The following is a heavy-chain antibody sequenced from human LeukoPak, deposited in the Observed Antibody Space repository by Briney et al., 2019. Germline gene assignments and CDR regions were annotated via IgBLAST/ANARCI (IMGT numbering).Heavy chain of an antibody. CDR2: ISSSSSYI. CDR3: ARDHCSGGSCYNTY. J-gene: IGHJ4*02. V-gene: IGHV3-21*01. D-gene: IGHD2-15*01. CDR1: GFTFSSYS. Sequence: GGSLRLSCGASGFTFSSYSMNWVRKAPGKGLEWISSISSSSSYIYYADSVKGRFTISRDNAKNSLYLQMNSLRAEDTAAYYCARDHCSGGSCYNTYWGQGTLVTVSS.